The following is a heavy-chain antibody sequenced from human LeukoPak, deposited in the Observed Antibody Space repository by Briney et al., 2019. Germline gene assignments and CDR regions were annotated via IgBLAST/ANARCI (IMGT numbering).Heavy chain of an antibody. D-gene: IGHD3-3*01. CDR3: SGVRVRLLETFDY. CDR1: GGSFLGYR. V-gene: IGHV4-34*01. J-gene: IGHJ4*02. CDR2: INHSGGA. Sequence: SETLSVPRALPGGSFLGYRGCVGRQPPGKGLEWIGEINHSGGANYNPSLKSRVTISADTSNRQFSLKLGSVTAADTAVYYCSGVRVRLLETFDYFGQGTLVTVSS.